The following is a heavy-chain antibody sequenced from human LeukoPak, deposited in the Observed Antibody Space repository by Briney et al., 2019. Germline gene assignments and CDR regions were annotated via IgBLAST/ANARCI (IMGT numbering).Heavy chain of an antibody. D-gene: IGHD4-11*01. CDR2: ISSGGSTI. V-gene: IGHV3-11*01. Sequence: GGSLRLSCAASGFNLSDYYMSWVRQAPGKGLEWVSYISSGGSTINYAESVKGRFTISRDNAKNSLYLQMNSLRAEDTAVYYCARVVDHDYSDYYLDYWGQGTLVTVSS. CDR1: GFNLSDYY. J-gene: IGHJ4*02. CDR3: ARVVDHDYSDYYLDY.